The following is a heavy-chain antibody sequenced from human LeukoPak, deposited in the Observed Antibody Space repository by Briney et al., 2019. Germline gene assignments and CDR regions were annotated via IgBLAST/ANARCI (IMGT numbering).Heavy chain of an antibody. Sequence: GGSLRLSCAASGFTFSSYSMNWVRQAPGKGLEWVAVISYDVKNKKYADSVKGRFTISRDNFMNMLYLQMNSLRIEDTAVYYCARASFTYGDYGDNWFDPWGQGTLVTVSS. CDR2: ISYDVKNK. D-gene: IGHD4-17*01. J-gene: IGHJ5*02. CDR3: ARASFTYGDYGDNWFDP. V-gene: IGHV3-30*03. CDR1: GFTFSSYS.